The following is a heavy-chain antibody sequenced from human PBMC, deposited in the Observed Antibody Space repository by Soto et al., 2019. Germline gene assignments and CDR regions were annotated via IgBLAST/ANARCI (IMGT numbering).Heavy chain of an antibody. CDR1: CRSISNYY. CDR2: IYYSGST. D-gene: IGHD2-15*01. CDR3: ARDHCSGGSCYLAFDY. J-gene: IGHJ4*02. Sequence: SETLSLTCTFLCRSISNYYWSWILQPPGRGLEWIGHIYYSGSTSYNPSLKSRVTISVDTSKNQFSLKLSSVTAADTAVYYCARDHCSGGSCYLAFDYWGLGTLVTVS. V-gene: IGHV4-59*01.